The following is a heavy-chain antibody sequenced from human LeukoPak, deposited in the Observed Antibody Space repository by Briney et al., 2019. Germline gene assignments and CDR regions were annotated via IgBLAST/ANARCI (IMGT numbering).Heavy chain of an antibody. J-gene: IGHJ6*03. CDR3: AKGYHNSWYSDYMDV. CDR2: ISYDGSNK. CDR1: GFTFSSYG. D-gene: IGHD6-13*01. Sequence: GGSLRLSCAASGFTFSSYGMHWVRQAPGKGLEWVAVISYDGSNKYYADSVKGRFTISRDNSKNTLYLQMNSLRAEDTAVYYCAKGYHNSWYSDYMDVWGKGTTVTVSS. V-gene: IGHV3-30*18.